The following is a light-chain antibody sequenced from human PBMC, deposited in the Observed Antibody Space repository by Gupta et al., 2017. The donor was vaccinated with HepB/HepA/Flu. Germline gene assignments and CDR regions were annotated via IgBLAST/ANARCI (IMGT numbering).Light chain of an antibody. V-gene: IGLV2-23*02. J-gene: IGLJ2*01. Sequence: QSALTQPASVSGSPGQSITISCPGTSSDVGSYNLVSWYQQHPGKAPKLMIYEVNKRPSGISNRFSGSKSGNTASLTISGLQAEDEADYYCCSYAGNNTVVFGGGTSLTVL. CDR2: EVN. CDR3: CSYAGNNTVV. CDR1: SSDVGSYNL.